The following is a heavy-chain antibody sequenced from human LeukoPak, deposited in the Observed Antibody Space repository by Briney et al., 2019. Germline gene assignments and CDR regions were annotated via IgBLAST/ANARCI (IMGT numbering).Heavy chain of an antibody. CDR2: INPNSGGT. Sequence: ASVKVSCKASGYTFTAYYLHWVRQAPGQGLEWMGWINPNSGGTNYAQTFQGRVTMTRDTSISTAYMELTRLRSDDTAVYYCARAYGTSWYYFGYWGQGTLVTVSS. CDR1: GYTFTAYY. CDR3: ARAYGTSWYYFGY. D-gene: IGHD6-13*01. J-gene: IGHJ4*02. V-gene: IGHV1-2*02.